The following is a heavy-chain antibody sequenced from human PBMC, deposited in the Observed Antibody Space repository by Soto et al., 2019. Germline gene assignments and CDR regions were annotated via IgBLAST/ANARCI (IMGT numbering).Heavy chain of an antibody. Sequence: QAQLQQWGAGVLKPLETLSLTCAVYGESCSGYYCSWTRQPPGRGLEWMGEIHPSGSTYFNPSLQTSIIMSLDTSKNHFSLKLISVTAADTAIYYCATGGYDSKVVRTWGQGTLVTVSS. V-gene: IGHV4-34*02. CDR1: GESCSGYY. CDR2: IHPSGST. D-gene: IGHD2-15*01. J-gene: IGHJ5*02. CDR3: ATGGYDSKVVRT.